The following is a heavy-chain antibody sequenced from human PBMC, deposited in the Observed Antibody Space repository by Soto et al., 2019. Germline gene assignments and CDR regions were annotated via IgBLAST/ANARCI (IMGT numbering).Heavy chain of an antibody. V-gene: IGHV3-53*01. J-gene: IGHJ5*02. CDR3: ARAANGDYVGWFDP. CDR1: GFTVSSNY. Sequence: EVQLVESGGGLIQPGGSLRLSCAASGFTVSSNYMSWVRQAPGKGLEWVSVIYSGGSTYYADSVKGRFTISRDNSKNTLYLQMNSLSAEDTAVYYCARAANGDYVGWFDPWGQGTLVTVSS. D-gene: IGHD4-17*01. CDR2: IYSGGST.